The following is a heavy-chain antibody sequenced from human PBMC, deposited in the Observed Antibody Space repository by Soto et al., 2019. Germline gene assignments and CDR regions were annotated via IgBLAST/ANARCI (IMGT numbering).Heavy chain of an antibody. D-gene: IGHD1-26*01. CDR2: ITPFSGDV. J-gene: IGHJ4*02. CDR3: AGGGAGSGPFTWELPDH. CDR1: GNTFTYRY. Sequence: QMQLVQSGAEVKKTGSSVTVSCKALGNTFTYRYLHWVRQAPGQALEWMGWITPFSGDVHYAQKFQDRVTITGDRSINTAYMQMSSLRSEDTAMYFCAGGGAGSGPFTWELPDHWGQGTLFTVSS. V-gene: IGHV1-45*02.